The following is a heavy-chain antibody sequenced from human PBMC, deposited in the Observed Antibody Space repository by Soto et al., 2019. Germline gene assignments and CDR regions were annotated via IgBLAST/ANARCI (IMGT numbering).Heavy chain of an antibody. D-gene: IGHD6-19*01. CDR1: GFALSSSW. Sequence: VQLVESGGGLVQPGGSLRLSCAGSGFALSSSWMHWVRQDPGKGLVWVSRINFDGSSTDYADSVRGRFTISRDNAKNTLYLEMNSLRADDTAVYHYARGPRGWYGFDYWGQGTLVTVSS. J-gene: IGHJ4*02. V-gene: IGHV3-74*01. CDR2: INFDGSST. CDR3: ARGPRGWYGFDY.